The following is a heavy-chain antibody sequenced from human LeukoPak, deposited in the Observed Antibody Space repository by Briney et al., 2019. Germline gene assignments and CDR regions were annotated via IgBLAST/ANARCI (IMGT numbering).Heavy chain of an antibody. CDR3: TTDHRTIYGVVFPDY. CDR1: GFTFSNAW. V-gene: IGHV3-15*01. D-gene: IGHD3-3*01. J-gene: IGHJ4*02. CDR2: IHYKTNDEAA. Sequence: GGSLRLSCAASGFTFSNAWMSWVRQAPGKGLEWVGRIHYKTNDEAADYAAPVKGRFIIPRDDSKDTLYLQMNNLKTEDTAVYYCTTDHRTIYGVVFPDYWGQGTLVTVSS.